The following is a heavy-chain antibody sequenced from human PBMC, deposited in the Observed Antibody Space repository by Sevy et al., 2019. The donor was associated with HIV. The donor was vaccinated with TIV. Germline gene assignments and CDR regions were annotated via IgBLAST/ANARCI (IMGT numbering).Heavy chain of an antibody. CDR2: ISSNGGST. V-gene: IGHV3-64*01. D-gene: IGHD2-21*02. CDR3: ARGLRGHDSDAFDI. CDR1: GFTFSSYA. Sequence: GGSLRLSCAASGFTFSSYAMHWVRQAPGKGLECVSAISSNGGSTYYANSVKGRFTISRDDSKNTLYLQMGSLRAEDMAVYYCARGLRGHDSDAFDIWGQGTMVTVSS. J-gene: IGHJ3*02.